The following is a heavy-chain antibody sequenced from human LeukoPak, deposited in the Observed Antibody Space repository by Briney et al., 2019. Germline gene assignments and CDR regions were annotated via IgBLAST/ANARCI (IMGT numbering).Heavy chain of an antibody. CDR2: ISWNSGSI. D-gene: IGHD3-10*01. J-gene: IGHJ6*02. CDR3: TRQIIYGMDV. Sequence: PGRSLRLSCAASGFTFDDYAMHWVRQAPGKGLEWVSGISWNSGSIGYADSVKGRFTISRDTAKNTLYLQMNSLRAEDTALYFCTRQIIYGMDVWGQGTTVAVSS. CDR1: GFTFDDYA. V-gene: IGHV3-9*01.